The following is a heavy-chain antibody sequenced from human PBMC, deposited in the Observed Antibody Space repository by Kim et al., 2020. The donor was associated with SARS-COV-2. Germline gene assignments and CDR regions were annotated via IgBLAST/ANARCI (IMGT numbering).Heavy chain of an antibody. Sequence: YPCDSDTRYSPSFQGQVTISAYKSISTAYLQWSSLKASDTAMYYCARIGDYWGQGTLVTVSS. J-gene: IGHJ4*02. CDR3: ARIGDY. V-gene: IGHV5-51*01. D-gene: IGHD2-15*01. CDR2: YPCDSDT.